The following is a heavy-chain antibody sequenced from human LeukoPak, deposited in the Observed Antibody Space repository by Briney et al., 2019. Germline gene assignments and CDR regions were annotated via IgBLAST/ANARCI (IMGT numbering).Heavy chain of an antibody. V-gene: IGHV4-39*01. Sequence: SETLSLTCTVSGGSISSSSYYWGWIRQPPGKGLEWIGSIYYSGSTYYNPSLKSRVTISVDTSKNQFSLKLSSVTAADTAVYYCARFSAVAGVYWGQGTLVTVPS. D-gene: IGHD6-19*01. CDR2: IYYSGST. CDR1: GGSISSSSYY. J-gene: IGHJ4*02. CDR3: ARFSAVAGVY.